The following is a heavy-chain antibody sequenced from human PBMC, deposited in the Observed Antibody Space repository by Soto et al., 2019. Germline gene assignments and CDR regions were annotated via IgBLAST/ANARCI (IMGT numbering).Heavy chain of an antibody. CDR1: GGTFSSYA. CDR2: IIPIFGTA. J-gene: IGHJ6*02. V-gene: IGHV1-69*13. D-gene: IGHD4-17*01. CDR3: ARGEATTVTTGYYYYGMDV. Sequence: SVKVSCKASGGTFSSYAISWVRQAPGQGLEWMGGIIPIFGTANYAQKLQGRVTITADESTSTAYMELSSLRSEDTAVYYCARGEATTVTTGYYYYGMDVWGQGTTVTVSS.